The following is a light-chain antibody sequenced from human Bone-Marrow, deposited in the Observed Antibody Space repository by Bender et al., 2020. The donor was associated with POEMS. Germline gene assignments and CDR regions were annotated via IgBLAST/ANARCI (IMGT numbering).Light chain of an antibody. Sequence: QSVLTQPPSVSGAPGQRVTISCTGSSSNIGTGYDVHWYQQLPGTAPKLLIYINNNRPSGVPHRFSGSKSGNAASLTISGLQTEDEGDYYCCSFAGNYAFVFGPGTTVSVL. CDR3: CSFAGNYAFV. V-gene: IGLV1-40*01. J-gene: IGLJ1*01. CDR1: SSNIGTGYD. CDR2: INN.